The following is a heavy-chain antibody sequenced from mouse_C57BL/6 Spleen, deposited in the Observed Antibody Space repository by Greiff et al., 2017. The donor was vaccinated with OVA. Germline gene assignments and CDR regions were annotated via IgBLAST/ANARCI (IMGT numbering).Heavy chain of an antibody. Sequence: VQLQQSGAELVRPGASVKLSCTASGFNIKDYYMHWVKQRPEQGLEWIGRIDPEDGDTEYAPTFQGKVTMTADTTSHTAYLQISSLTSEDTAVYYCTMYYGNTWSAYWGQGTLVTVSA. V-gene: IGHV14-1*01. CDR1: GFNIKDYY. CDR2: IDPEDGDT. J-gene: IGHJ3*01. D-gene: IGHD2-1*01. CDR3: TMYYGNTWSAY.